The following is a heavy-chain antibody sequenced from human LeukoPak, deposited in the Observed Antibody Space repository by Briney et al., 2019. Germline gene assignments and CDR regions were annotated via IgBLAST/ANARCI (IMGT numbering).Heavy chain of an antibody. D-gene: IGHD2-21*02. V-gene: IGHV3-49*04. Sequence: GGSLRLSCTASGFTFGDYAMSWVRQAPGKGLEWVGFIRSKAYGGTTEYAASVKGRFTISRDDSKSIAYLQMNSLKTEDTAVYYCTSYCGGDCYSGPYFDYWGQGTLVTVSS. CDR1: GFTFGDYA. CDR3: TSYCGGDCYSGPYFDY. CDR2: IRSKAYGGTT. J-gene: IGHJ4*02.